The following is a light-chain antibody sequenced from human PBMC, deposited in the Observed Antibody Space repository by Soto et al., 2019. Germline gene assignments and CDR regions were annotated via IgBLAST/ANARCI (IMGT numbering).Light chain of an antibody. CDR2: GAS. CDR1: QTVGGNF. CDR3: QQYHTSPQT. J-gene: IGKJ1*01. V-gene: IGKV3-20*01. Sequence: DIVLAQSPGTLSLSPGERAALSCRASQTVGGNFLAWYQQKPGQAPRLLIYGASTRATGIPDRFSGSGSGTDFTLTISRLEPEDFAVYYCQQYHTSPQTFGQGTKVEIK.